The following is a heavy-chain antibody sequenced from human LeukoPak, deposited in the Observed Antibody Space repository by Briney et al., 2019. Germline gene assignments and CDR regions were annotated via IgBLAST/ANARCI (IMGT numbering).Heavy chain of an antibody. CDR2: IYTSGST. CDR1: GGSISYSY. Sequence: SETLSLTCTVSGGSISYSYWSWIRQPAGKGLEWIGRIYTSGSTNYNPSLKSRVTMSVDTSKKQFSLKLSSVTAADTAVYYCARVTGYMIEDYFDYWGQGTLVTVSS. V-gene: IGHV4-4*07. D-gene: IGHD3-22*01. J-gene: IGHJ4*02. CDR3: ARVTGYMIEDYFDY.